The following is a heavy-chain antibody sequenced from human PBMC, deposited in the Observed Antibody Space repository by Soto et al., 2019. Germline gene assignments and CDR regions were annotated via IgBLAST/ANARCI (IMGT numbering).Heavy chain of an antibody. V-gene: IGHV1-69*13. CDR1: GGTFSSYA. Sequence: VASVKVSCKASGGTFSSYAISWVRQAPGQGLEWMGGIIPIFGTANYAQKFQGRVTITADESTSTAYMELSSLRSEDTAVYYCARAGPEYDFSSGYFQFDYWGQGTLVTVSS. J-gene: IGHJ4*02. CDR2: IIPIFGTA. CDR3: ARAGPEYDFSSGYFQFDY. D-gene: IGHD3-3*01.